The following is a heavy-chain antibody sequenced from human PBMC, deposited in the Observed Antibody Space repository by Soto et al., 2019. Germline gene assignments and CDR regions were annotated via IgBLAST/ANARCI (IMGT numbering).Heavy chain of an antibody. Sequence: GGSLRLSCAVSGFTFSDYYMTWIRQAPGKGLEWVSYISSSTSHTNYADSVKGRFTISRDNAKNSLFLQMNSLRAEDTAVYYCARGRGAAADYFDLWGQGTLVTVSS. J-gene: IGHJ4*02. CDR1: GFTFSDYY. CDR2: ISSSTSHT. CDR3: ARGRGAAADYFDL. V-gene: IGHV3-11*05. D-gene: IGHD6-13*01.